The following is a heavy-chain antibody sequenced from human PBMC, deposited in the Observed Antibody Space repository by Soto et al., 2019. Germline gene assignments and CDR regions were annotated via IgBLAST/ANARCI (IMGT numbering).Heavy chain of an antibody. D-gene: IGHD4-17*01. CDR3: ASKTTVTNPEDY. CDR2: VSGSDTYT. V-gene: IGHV3-11*06. Sequence: QVQLVVSGGGLVKPGGSLRLSCAASGFNFRDYYMSWFRQAPGKGLEWVSYVSGSDTYTNYADSVKGRFTVFRDNTKHSGYLQMDRLRDYDTAVYYCASKTTVTNPEDYWGQGTLFTFSS. CDR1: GFNFRDYY. J-gene: IGHJ4*02.